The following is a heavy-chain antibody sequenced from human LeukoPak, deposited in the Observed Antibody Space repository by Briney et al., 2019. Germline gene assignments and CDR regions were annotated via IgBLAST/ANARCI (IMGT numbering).Heavy chain of an antibody. J-gene: IGHJ6*03. D-gene: IGHD2-21*02. CDR3: ARGRLAYCGGDCSSTYYYYYMDV. CDR2: IYYSGST. Sequence: SETLSLTCTVSGGSISSYDGSRIRQPPGKGLEGIGYIYYSGSTNYNPSLKSRGTISVDTSKSQCSLKLSYVTAADTAVYYCARGRLAYCGGDCSSTYYYYYMDVWGKGTTVTISS. V-gene: IGHV4-59*01. CDR1: GGSISSYD.